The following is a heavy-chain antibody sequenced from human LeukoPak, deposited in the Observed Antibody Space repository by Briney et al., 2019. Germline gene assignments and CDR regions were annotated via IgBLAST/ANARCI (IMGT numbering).Heavy chain of an antibody. CDR3: AREAYYYDSSGYYRDAFDI. V-gene: IGHV3-33*01. CDR1: GFSSSSSG. D-gene: IGHD3-22*01. Sequence: GGSLRLSCAASGFSSSSSGMHWVRQAPGNGLEWGAVIRNDGGNKYYADAVEGRFTISRDNSKNTLYLQMKSLRAEDTAVYYCAREAYYYDSSGYYRDAFDIWGQGTMVTVSS. J-gene: IGHJ3*02. CDR2: IRNDGGNK.